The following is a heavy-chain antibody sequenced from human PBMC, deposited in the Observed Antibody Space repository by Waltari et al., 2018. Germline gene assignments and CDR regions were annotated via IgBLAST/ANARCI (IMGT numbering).Heavy chain of an antibody. CDR3: ARGARRWYYLDY. Sequence: QVQLQESGPGLVKPSETLSLTCTVSGGSISSHYWSWIRQPPGKGLEWIGYIYYSGSTNYNPSLKSRVTISVDTSKNQFSLKLSSVTAADTAVYYCARGARRWYYLDYWGQGTLVTVSS. CDR1: GGSISSHY. V-gene: IGHV4-59*11. D-gene: IGHD6-13*01. CDR2: IYYSGST. J-gene: IGHJ4*02.